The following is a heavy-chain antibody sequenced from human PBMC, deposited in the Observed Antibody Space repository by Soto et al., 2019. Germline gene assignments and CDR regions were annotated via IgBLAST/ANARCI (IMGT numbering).Heavy chain of an antibody. CDR3: ARDALGYYDFWSGYKILIGLFDY. J-gene: IGHJ4*02. D-gene: IGHD3-3*01. CDR1: GFTVSSNY. Sequence: PGGSLRLSCAASGFTVSSNYMSWVRQAPGKGLEWVSVIYSGGSTYYADSVKGRFTISRDNSKNTLYLQMNSLRAEDTAVYYCARDALGYYDFWSGYKILIGLFDYWGQGTLVTVSS. V-gene: IGHV3-53*01. CDR2: IYSGGST.